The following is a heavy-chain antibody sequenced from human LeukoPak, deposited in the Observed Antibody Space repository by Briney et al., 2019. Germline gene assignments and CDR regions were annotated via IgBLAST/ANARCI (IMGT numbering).Heavy chain of an antibody. D-gene: IGHD4-17*01. V-gene: IGHV3-23*01. CDR1: GFTFSSYA. CDR3: AKFRGFYGDSGCFDY. Sequence: LAGGSLRLSCAASGFTFSSYAMSWVRQAPGEGLQWVSTFGSSGDNTYYADSVKGRFTISRDNSKNTLYLQMSSLRAEDTAVYYCAKFRGFYGDSGCFDYWGQGTLVIVSS. CDR2: FGSSGDNT. J-gene: IGHJ4*02.